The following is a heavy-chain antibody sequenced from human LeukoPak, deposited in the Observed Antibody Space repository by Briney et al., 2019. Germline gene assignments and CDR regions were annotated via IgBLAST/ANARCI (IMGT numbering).Heavy chain of an antibody. J-gene: IGHJ4*02. D-gene: IGHD3-10*01. CDR2: ISSDGSNK. CDR3: AKEIYFGSGSYPDY. CDR1: GFTFSSYG. V-gene: IGHV3-30*18. Sequence: GGSLRLSCGASGFTFSSYGMHWVRQAPGKGLEWVAVISSDGSNKYYADPVKGRFTVSRDNSKNTLYLQMNSLRPEDAAVYYCAKEIYFGSGSYPDYWGQGTLVTVSS.